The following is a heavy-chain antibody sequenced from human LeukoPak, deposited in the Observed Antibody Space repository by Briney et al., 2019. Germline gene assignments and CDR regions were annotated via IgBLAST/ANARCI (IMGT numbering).Heavy chain of an antibody. V-gene: IGHV3-7*01. CDR3: KKALDL. CDR1: GFTFSESW. J-gene: IGHJ5*02. Sequence: PGGSLRLSCAASGFTFSESWMDWFRQAPGKGLEWVANINQDGTVTYYVDSAKGRFTISRDNAKNSLYLQMDSLTVEDTAMYYCKKALDLWGQGSLVTVSS. CDR2: INQDGTVT.